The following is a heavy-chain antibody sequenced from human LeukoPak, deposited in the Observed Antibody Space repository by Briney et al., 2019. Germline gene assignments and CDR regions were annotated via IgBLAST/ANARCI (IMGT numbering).Heavy chain of an antibody. CDR2: IYYTGNT. V-gene: IGHV4-59*01. Sequence: SETLSLTCTVSRGSINNYYWNWIRQPPGKGLEWIGYIYYTGNTNYNPSLKSRVTISVDTSKNQFSLKLSSVTAADTAVYYCARDRLQLQSWGQGTLVTVSS. CDR3: ARDRLQLQS. D-gene: IGHD5-24*01. CDR1: RGSINNYY. J-gene: IGHJ5*02.